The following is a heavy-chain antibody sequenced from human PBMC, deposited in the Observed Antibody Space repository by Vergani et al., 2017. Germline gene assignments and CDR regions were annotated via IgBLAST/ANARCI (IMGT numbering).Heavy chain of an antibody. D-gene: IGHD3-10*01. CDR1: GGSISSGSYY. CDR3: ARVPLDYYYYYGMDV. CDR2: IYTSGST. J-gene: IGHJ6*02. Sequence: QVQLQESGPGLVKPSQTLSLTCTVSGGSISSGSYYWSWIRQPAGKGLEWIGRIYTSGSTNYNPSLKSRVTISVDTSKNQFSLKLSSVTAADTAVYYCARVPLDYYYYYGMDVWGQVTTVTVSS. V-gene: IGHV4-61*02.